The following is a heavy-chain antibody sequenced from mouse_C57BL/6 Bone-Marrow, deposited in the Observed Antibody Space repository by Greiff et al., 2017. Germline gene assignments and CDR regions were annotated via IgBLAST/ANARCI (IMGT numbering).Heavy chain of an antibody. CDR2: IYPRSGNT. Sequence: VKLVESGAELARPGASVKLSCKASGYTFTSYGISWVKQRTGQGLEWIGEIYPRSGNTYYNEKFKGKATLTADKSSSTAYMELRSLTSEDSAVYFCARSTMVAFDYWGQGTTLTVSS. CDR3: ARSTMVAFDY. CDR1: GYTFTSYG. V-gene: IGHV1-81*01. J-gene: IGHJ2*01. D-gene: IGHD2-2*01.